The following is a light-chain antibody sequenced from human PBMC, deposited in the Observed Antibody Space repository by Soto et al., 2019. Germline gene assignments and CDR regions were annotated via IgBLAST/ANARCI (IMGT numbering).Light chain of an antibody. CDR3: QQYYSTAPT. V-gene: IGKV4-1*01. CDR1: QSVLYSSNNKNY. CDR2: WAS. Sequence: DIVMTQSPDSLAVSLGERATINCKSSQSVLYSSNNKNYLTWYQQKPGQPPKLLIYWASTRESGVPDRFSGSGSGTDFTLTISSLQADDVAVYYCQQYYSTAPTFGGGTKVEIK. J-gene: IGKJ4*01.